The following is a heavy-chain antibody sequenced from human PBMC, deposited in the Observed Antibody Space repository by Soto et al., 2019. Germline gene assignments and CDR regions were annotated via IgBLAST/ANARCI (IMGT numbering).Heavy chain of an antibody. V-gene: IGHV1-2*04. CDR1: GYTFTGYY. CDR2: INPNSGGT. D-gene: IGHD5-18*01. Sequence: GASVKVSFKASGYTFTGYYMHWVRQAPGQGLEWMGWINPNSGGTNYAQKFQGWVTMTRDTSISTAYMELSRLRSDDTAVYYCATARNSGYSYGFYYYYGMDVWGQGTTVTVSS. J-gene: IGHJ6*02. CDR3: ATARNSGYSYGFYYYYGMDV.